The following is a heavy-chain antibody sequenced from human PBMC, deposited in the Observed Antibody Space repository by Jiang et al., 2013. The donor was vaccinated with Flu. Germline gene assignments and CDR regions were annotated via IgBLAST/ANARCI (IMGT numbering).Heavy chain of an antibody. J-gene: IGHJ3*02. Sequence: PGLVKPSETLSSPALSLVAPSVVTYWSWDPAAPREGTGVDWVYLLQWEHQLQPSLKSRVTISVDTSKNQFSLKLSSVTAADTAVYYCARELGERADIVVVPAAMIPGVAFDIWGQGTMVTVSS. V-gene: IGHV4-59*01. D-gene: IGHD2-2*01. CDR3: ARELGERADIVVVPAAMIPGVAFDI. CDR1: VAPSVVTY. CDR2: LLQWEH.